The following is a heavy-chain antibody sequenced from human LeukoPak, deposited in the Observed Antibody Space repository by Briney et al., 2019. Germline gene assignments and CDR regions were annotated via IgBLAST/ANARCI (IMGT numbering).Heavy chain of an antibody. CDR2: IKEDGSEK. CDR1: GLTFRDHW. V-gene: IGHV3-7*03. D-gene: IGHD2/OR15-2a*01. CDR3: ARGTPFGAY. J-gene: IGHJ4*02. Sequence: GGSLRLSCAVSGLTFRDHWMHWVRQAPGKGLEWVANIKEDGSEKYYVDLVKGRFTISRDNSRNSLYLQMNSLRVDDSAVYYCARGTPFGAYWGQGTPVTVSS.